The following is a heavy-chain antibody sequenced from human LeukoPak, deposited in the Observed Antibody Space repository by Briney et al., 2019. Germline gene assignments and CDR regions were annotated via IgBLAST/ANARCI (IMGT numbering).Heavy chain of an antibody. CDR3: ASMIAAVNDAFDI. CDR2: ISSSGSTI. V-gene: IGHV3-11*04. Sequence: GGSLRLPCAASGFTFSDYYMSWIRQAPGKGLEWVSYISSSGSTIYYADSVKGRFTISRDNSRNTLYLQMNSLRAEDTAVYYCASMIAAVNDAFDIWGQGTKVTVSS. J-gene: IGHJ3*02. CDR1: GFTFSDYY. D-gene: IGHD6-13*01.